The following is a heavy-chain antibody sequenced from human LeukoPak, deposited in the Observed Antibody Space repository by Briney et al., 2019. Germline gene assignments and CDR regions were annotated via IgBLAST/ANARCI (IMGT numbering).Heavy chain of an antibody. V-gene: IGHV3-30*03. CDR2: ISYDGSNK. D-gene: IGHD3-10*01. J-gene: IGHJ6*02. CDR1: GLSLNSYA. Sequence: PGGSLRLSCAASGLSLNSYAIHWVRQAPGKGLEWVTAISYDGSNKHYADSVRGRFTISRDNSKNTLYLQMNSLRSDDTAVYYCAQGGSEIYYFYHGMDVWGRGTTVIVSS. CDR3: AQGGSEIYYFYHGMDV.